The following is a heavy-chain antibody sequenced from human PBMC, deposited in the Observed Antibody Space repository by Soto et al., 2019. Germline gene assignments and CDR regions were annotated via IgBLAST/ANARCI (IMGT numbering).Heavy chain of an antibody. V-gene: IGHV3-73*01. J-gene: IGHJ4*02. CDR2: IRSKADSYAT. D-gene: IGHD6-13*01. CDR3: TARQLDN. Sequence: EVQLVESGGGLVQPGGSLKLSCAASGFTFSDSTVHWVRQASGKGLEWVGRIRSKADSYATAYAASVKGKFTISRDDSQNKAYLQMSTLKNYDTAVDDCTARQLDNWGQGTLVTVSS. CDR1: GFTFSDST.